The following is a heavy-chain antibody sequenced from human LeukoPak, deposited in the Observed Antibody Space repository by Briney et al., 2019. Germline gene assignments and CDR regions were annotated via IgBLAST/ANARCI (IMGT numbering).Heavy chain of an antibody. CDR3: AKEPRRITMVRGVGDGNIYFDY. J-gene: IGHJ4*02. CDR2: ISYDGSNK. V-gene: IGHV3-30*18. CDR1: GFTFSSYG. Sequence: GRSLRLSCAASGFTFSSYGMHWVRQAPGKGLEWVAVISYDGSNKYYADSVKGRFTISRDNSKNTLYLQMNSLRDEDTAVYYCAKEPRRITMVRGVGDGNIYFDYWGQGTLVTVSS. D-gene: IGHD3-10*01.